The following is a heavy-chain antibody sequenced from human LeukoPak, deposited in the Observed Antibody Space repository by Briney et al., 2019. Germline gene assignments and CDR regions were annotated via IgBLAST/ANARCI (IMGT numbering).Heavy chain of an antibody. CDR2: ISAYNGNT. CDR3: ARVSAVAGRYPIDY. J-gene: IGHJ4*02. CDR1: GYTFTSYG. V-gene: IGHV1-18*01. Sequence: GASVKVSCKASGYTFTSYGISWVRQAPGQGLEWMGWISAYNGNTNYAQKLQGRVTMTTDTSTSTAYMELRSLRSDDTAVYYCARVSAVAGRYPIDYWGQGTLVTVSS. D-gene: IGHD6-19*01.